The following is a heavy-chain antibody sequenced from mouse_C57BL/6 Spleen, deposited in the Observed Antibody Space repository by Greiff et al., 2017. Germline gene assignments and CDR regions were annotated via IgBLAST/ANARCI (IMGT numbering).Heavy chain of an antibody. CDR3: ARDWDGSFAY. J-gene: IGHJ3*01. CDR1: GYTFTSYW. CDR2: IHPNSGST. V-gene: IGHV1-64*01. D-gene: IGHD4-1*01. Sequence: VQLQQPGAELVKPGASVKLSCKASGYTFTSYWMHWVKQRPGQGLEWIGMIHPNSGSTNYNEKFKSKATLTVDKSSSTAYMQLSSLTSEDSAVYYCARDWDGSFAYWGQGTLVTVSA.